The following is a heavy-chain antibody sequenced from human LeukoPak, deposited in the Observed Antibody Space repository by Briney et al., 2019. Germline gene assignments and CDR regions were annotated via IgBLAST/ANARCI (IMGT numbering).Heavy chain of an antibody. CDR1: GITLSNYG. D-gene: IGHD2-2*01. J-gene: IGHJ4*02. CDR3: AKGPPFCSSTTCSLFEY. CDR2: ISDRGGRT. V-gene: IGHV3-23*01. Sequence: PGGSLRLSCAVSGITLSNYGMSWVRQAPGKGLEWVAGISDRGGRTNYADSVKGRFTISRENSKNTLYLQMNSLRAEDTATYYCAKGPPFCSSTTCSLFEYWGQGTLVTVSS.